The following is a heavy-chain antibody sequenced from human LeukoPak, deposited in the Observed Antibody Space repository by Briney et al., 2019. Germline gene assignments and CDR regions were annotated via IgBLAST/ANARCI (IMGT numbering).Heavy chain of an antibody. J-gene: IGHJ4*02. Sequence: GGSLRLSCAASGFTFSSYAMSWVRQAPGKGLEWVSAISGSGGSTYYADSVKGRFTISRDNSKNTLYLQMDSLRAEDTAVYYCARGPCSTTTCYYDYWGQGTLVTVSS. CDR3: ARGPCSTTTCYYDY. CDR2: ISGSGGST. CDR1: GFTFSSYA. V-gene: IGHV3-23*01. D-gene: IGHD2-2*01.